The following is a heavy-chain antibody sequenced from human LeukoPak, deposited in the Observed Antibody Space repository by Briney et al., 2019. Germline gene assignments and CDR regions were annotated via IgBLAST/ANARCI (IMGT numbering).Heavy chain of an antibody. CDR3: AKSLVRFLVWSPGDFGY. CDR2: ISSRSGYM. J-gene: IGHJ4*02. V-gene: IGHV3-21*06. Sequence: PGGSLRLSCEASGFTFSSYSMNWLRQSPGKGLEWVSSISSRSGYMYYADSVKGRFNISRDNAKNSLFLQMNSLRAEDTAVYYCAKSLVRFLVWSPGDFGYWGQGIQVTVSS. D-gene: IGHD3-3*01. CDR1: GFTFSSYS.